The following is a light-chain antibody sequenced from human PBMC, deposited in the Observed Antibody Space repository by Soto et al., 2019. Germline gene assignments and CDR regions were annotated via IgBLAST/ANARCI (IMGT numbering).Light chain of an antibody. Sequence: QSALTQPRSASGSPGQSVTISCTGTNSDIGGYNYVSWYQQHPGKAPKVMIYDVNRRPSGVPDRFSGSKSGNTASLTISGLQAEDEADYYCCSYAGSYNFWVFGGGTKVTVL. V-gene: IGLV2-11*01. CDR3: CSYAGSYNFWV. CDR2: DVN. J-gene: IGLJ3*02. CDR1: NSDIGGYNY.